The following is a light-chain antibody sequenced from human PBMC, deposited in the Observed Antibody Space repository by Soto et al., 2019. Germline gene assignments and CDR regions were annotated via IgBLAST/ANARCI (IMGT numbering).Light chain of an antibody. V-gene: IGKV1-39*01. Sequence: IHMTQSPSSLSASLGDGVTMPXRASQRIRPYVSWYQHKPGKATKXXFYXASRLQSGVPSSFSGSRSGKDFILTISLLQQEYVATYCCQQSYSSGTFGQGTKVDI. CDR2: XAS. J-gene: IGKJ1*01. CDR3: QQSYSSGT. CDR1: QRIRPY.